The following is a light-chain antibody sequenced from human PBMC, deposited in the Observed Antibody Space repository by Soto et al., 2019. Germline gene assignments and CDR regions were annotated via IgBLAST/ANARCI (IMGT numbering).Light chain of an antibody. CDR1: QILNRRY. CDR3: QQYDDAPET. V-gene: IGKV3-20*01. Sequence: EIVLTQSPGTLSLSPGERATHSCRASQILNRRYLAWYQQKPGQAPRLLIYGASSRTTGIPDRFSGSGSGTDFTLTISRLEPEDFAMYYCQQYDDAPETFGQGTKVEI. J-gene: IGKJ1*01. CDR2: GAS.